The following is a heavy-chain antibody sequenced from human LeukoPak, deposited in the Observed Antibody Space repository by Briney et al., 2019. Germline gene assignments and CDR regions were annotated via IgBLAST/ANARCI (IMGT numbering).Heavy chain of an antibody. Sequence: ASVKVSCKASGYTFTGYYMHWVRQAPGQGLEWMGWINPNSGGTNYAQKFQGRVTMTRDTSISTAYMELSRLRSDDTAVYYCARDKHRSFGESPGQNWFNPWGQGTLVTVSS. CDR2: INPNSGGT. CDR3: ARDKHRSFGESPGQNWFNP. D-gene: IGHD3-10*01. CDR1: GYTFTGYY. J-gene: IGHJ5*02. V-gene: IGHV1-2*02.